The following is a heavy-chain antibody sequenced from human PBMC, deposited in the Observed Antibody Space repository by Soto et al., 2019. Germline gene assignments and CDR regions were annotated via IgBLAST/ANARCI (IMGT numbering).Heavy chain of an antibody. V-gene: IGHV4-39*01. CDR3: ARHEVVDFWSGYYTEQAWLDP. Sequence: SETLSLTCTVSGGSINNGNFYWGWIRQPPGKGLEWIASIYNSGSGYYNPSLKSRVTISVDTSKNQFSLKLSSVTAADTAVYYCARHEVVDFWSGYYTEQAWLDPWGQGTPVT. J-gene: IGHJ5*02. CDR1: GGSINNGNFY. D-gene: IGHD3-3*01. CDR2: IYNSGSG.